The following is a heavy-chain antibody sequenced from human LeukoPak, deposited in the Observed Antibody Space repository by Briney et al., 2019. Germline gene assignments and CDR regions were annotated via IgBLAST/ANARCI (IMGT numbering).Heavy chain of an antibody. Sequence: SETLSLTCTVSGGSINSPNYYWGWIRQSPGKGLDWIGYIYYSGSTNYNPSLKSRVTISVDTSKNQFSLKLSSVTAADTAVYYCARTGSSWYKYFDYWGQGTLVTVSS. CDR3: ARTGSSWYKYFDY. CDR2: IYYSGST. J-gene: IGHJ4*02. V-gene: IGHV4-61*01. CDR1: GGSINSPNYY. D-gene: IGHD6-13*01.